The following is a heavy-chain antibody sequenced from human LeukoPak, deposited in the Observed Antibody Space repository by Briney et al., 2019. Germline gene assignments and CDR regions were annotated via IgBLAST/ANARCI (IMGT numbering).Heavy chain of an antibody. CDR2: ISHDGSNK. CDR3: ARDHVRALRFLEWLEPVY. CDR1: GFTFSSYA. V-gene: IGHV3-30-3*01. D-gene: IGHD3-3*01. Sequence: PGGSLRLSCAASGFTFSSYAMHWVRQAPGEGLEWVAVISHDGSNKYYADSVKGRFTISRDNSKNTLYLQMNSLRAEDTAVYYCARDHVRALRFLEWLEPVYWGQGTLVTVSS. J-gene: IGHJ4*02.